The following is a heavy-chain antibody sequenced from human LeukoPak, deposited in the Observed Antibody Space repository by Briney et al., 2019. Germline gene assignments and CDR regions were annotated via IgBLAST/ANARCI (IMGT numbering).Heavy chain of an antibody. CDR2: IYSGGST. Sequence: GGSLRLSCAASGFTVSSNYMSWVRQAPGKGLEWVSVIYSGGSTYYADSVKGRFTLSRDNSKNTLYLQMNSLRAEDTAVYYCAKALYGDYGRFDYWGQGTLVTVSS. D-gene: IGHD4-17*01. J-gene: IGHJ4*02. CDR1: GFTVSSNY. CDR3: AKALYGDYGRFDY. V-gene: IGHV3-66*01.